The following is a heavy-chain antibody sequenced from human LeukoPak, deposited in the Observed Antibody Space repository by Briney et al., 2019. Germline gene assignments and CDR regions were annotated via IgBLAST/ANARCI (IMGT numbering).Heavy chain of an antibody. D-gene: IGHD6-19*01. CDR1: GGAFTGYY. CDR2: INHSGAT. Sequence: SETLSLTCAGSGGAFTGYYWSWIRQPPGKGLDWIGEINHSGATNYNPSLKSRVTISVDTSKNQFSLRLTSVSAADTGVYYCATPTRGGIAVTGTFGHWGQGTQVTVSS. J-gene: IGHJ4*02. CDR3: ATPTRGGIAVTGTFGH. V-gene: IGHV4-34*01.